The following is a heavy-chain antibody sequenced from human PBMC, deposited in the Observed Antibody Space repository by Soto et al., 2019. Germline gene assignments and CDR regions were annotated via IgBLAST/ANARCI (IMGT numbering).Heavy chain of an antibody. CDR2: ISSSGSSI. J-gene: IGHJ4*02. V-gene: IGHV3-21*01. D-gene: IGHD5-18*01. CDR1: GFTFSRNM. CDR3: ARGGYSYGLDF. Sequence: GGSLRLSCAASGFTFSRNMMNWVRQAPGKGLEWVSSISSSGSSIFHADSVKGRFTISRDNAKSSLYLQMNSLRGEDAAVYYCARGGYSYGLDFWGQGPLVTVSS.